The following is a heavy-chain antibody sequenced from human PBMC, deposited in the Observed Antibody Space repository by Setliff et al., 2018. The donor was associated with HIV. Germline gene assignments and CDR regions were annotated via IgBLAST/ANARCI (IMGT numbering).Heavy chain of an antibody. CDR1: GFTFSSYA. CDR3: VRDGGSTSWNFLYYYGMDV. Sequence: GGSLRLSCAASGFTFSSYAMAWVRQAPGKGLEWFDGSNEYYADSVKGRFTISRDNSKDTLYLQMNSLRAEDTAVYYCVRDGGSTSWNFLYYYGMDVWGQGTTVTVSS. V-gene: IGHV3-33*08. D-gene: IGHD2-2*01. J-gene: IGHJ6*02. CDR2: WFDGSNE.